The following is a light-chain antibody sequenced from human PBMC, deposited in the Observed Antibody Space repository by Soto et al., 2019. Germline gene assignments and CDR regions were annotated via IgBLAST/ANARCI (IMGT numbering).Light chain of an antibody. Sequence: QSVLTQPPSASGSPGQSVTISCTGTSSDIGDYDYVSWYQQHPGKAPRLMIYDVTKRPSGVPDRFSGSKSGNTASLTVSGLQAEDEADYYCSSDAGRTLFGGGTKVTVL. CDR3: SSDAGRTL. CDR1: SSDIGDYDY. CDR2: DVT. V-gene: IGLV2-8*01. J-gene: IGLJ2*01.